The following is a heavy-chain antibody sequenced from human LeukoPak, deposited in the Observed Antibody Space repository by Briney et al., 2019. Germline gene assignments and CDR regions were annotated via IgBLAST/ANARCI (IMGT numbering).Heavy chain of an antibody. J-gene: IGHJ5*02. CDR2: INPNSGGT. CDR1: GYTFTGYY. Sequence: ASVKVSCKASGYTFTGYYMHWVRQAPGQGLEWMGWINPNSGGTNYAQEFQGRVTMTRDTSISTAYMELSRLRSDDTAVYYCARPNYGDTRRMNWFDPWGQGTLVTVSS. D-gene: IGHD4-17*01. CDR3: ARPNYGDTRRMNWFDP. V-gene: IGHV1-2*02.